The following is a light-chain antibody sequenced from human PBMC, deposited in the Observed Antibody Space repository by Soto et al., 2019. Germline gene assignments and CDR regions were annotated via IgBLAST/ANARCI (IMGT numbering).Light chain of an antibody. CDR3: CSYTTASTFV. J-gene: IGLJ2*01. CDR1: SSDVGGYDY. CDR2: EVF. Sequence: QSALTQPASVSGSPGQSITISCTGTSSDVGGYDYVSWYQQHPGKVPKLMIYEVFRRPSGISDRFSGSKSGNTACLTISGLQAEDEADYYCCSYTTASTFVFGGGTKLTVL. V-gene: IGLV2-14*03.